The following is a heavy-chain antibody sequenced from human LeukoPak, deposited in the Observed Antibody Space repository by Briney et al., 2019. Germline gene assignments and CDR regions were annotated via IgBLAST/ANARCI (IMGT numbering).Heavy chain of an antibody. CDR1: GFTVGSNY. Sequence: PGGSLRLSCAASGFTVGSNYMSWVRQAPGKGLEWVSVIYSGGSTYYADSVKGRFTISRDNSKNTLYLQMNSLRAEDTAVYYCAREDVMTTFGGVIRIFDYWGQGTLVTVSS. CDR3: AREDVMTTFGGVIRIFDY. V-gene: IGHV3-53*01. D-gene: IGHD3-16*02. J-gene: IGHJ4*02. CDR2: IYSGGST.